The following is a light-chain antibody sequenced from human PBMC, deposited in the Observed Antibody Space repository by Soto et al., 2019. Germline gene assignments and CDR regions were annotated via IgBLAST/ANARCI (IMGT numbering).Light chain of an antibody. Sequence: VLTQSPLSLPVTPGEPASISCRSSQSLLHRNGYNYLDWYLQKPGQSPLLLIHLGSNRASGGPYRFSGRGSGTDFKMKISRGEAEDVGVYYCMQALQTPLTFGGGTKVDIK. V-gene: IGKV2-28*01. CDR2: LGS. CDR1: QSLLHRNGYNY. CDR3: MQALQTPLT. J-gene: IGKJ4*01.